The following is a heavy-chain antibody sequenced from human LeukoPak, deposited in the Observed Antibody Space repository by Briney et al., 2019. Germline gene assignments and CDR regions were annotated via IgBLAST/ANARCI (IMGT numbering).Heavy chain of an antibody. V-gene: IGHV3-7*03. CDR1: GFTFTTYW. J-gene: IGHJ4*02. CDR2: INQDGTEK. D-gene: IGHD5-12*01. Sequence: PGESLRLSCPASGFTFTTYWMTWVHQAPGKGLEWVASINQDGTEKYYVDSVKGRFTISRDNSKNTLYLQMNSLRAEDTAVYYCAKPPHLWGPTKENWGQGTPVTVSS. CDR3: AKPPHLWGPTKEN.